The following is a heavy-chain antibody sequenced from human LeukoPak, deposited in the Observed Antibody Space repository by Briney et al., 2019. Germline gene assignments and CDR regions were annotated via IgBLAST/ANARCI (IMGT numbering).Heavy chain of an antibody. CDR3: ATGWGYFDC. CDR1: GGSISSYY. Sequence: SETLSLTCTVSGGSISSYYWSWIRQPPGKGLEWIGYMYDSGNTNYNPSLKSRVTISVDTSKNRFSLKLASVTAADTAVYYCATGWGYFDCWGQGTLVTVSS. CDR2: MYDSGNT. J-gene: IGHJ4*02. V-gene: IGHV4-59*01. D-gene: IGHD1-26*01.